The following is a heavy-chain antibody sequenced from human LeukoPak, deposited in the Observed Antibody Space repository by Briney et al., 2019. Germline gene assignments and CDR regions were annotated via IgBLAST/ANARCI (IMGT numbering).Heavy chain of an antibody. J-gene: IGHJ4*02. Sequence: GGSLRLSCSVSGFTFSMHWVRQASGKGLEWLGRIRSKADSYTTAYAASVKGRFIVSRDDSKNTAYLQMNSLKTEDTAVYYCRAAADLNDYWGQGTLVTVSS. CDR2: IRSKADSYTT. D-gene: IGHD6-13*01. CDR3: RAAADLNDY. V-gene: IGHV3-73*01. CDR1: GFTFS.